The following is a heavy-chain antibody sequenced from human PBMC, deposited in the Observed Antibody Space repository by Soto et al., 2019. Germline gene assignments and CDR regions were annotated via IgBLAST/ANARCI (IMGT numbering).Heavy chain of an antibody. CDR3: AREGSSPGTTSDAFDI. J-gene: IGHJ3*02. CDR1: GGSISSGDYY. CDR2: IYYSGST. V-gene: IGHV4-30-4*01. D-gene: IGHD1-1*01. Sequence: TLSLTCTVSGGSISSGDYYWSWIRQPPGKGLEWIGYIYYSGSTYYNPSLKSRVTISVDTSKNQFSLKLSSVTAADTAVYYCAREGSSPGTTSDAFDIWGQGTMVT.